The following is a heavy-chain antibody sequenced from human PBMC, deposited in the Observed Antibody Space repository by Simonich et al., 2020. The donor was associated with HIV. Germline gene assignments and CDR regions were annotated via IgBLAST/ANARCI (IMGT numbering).Heavy chain of an antibody. Sequence: QVQLQESGPGLVKPSETLSLPCIVSGGSIHNYLWSWIRQPPGRGLGWVGYISNSARTNYNPSLKSRVTISVDTSKNQFSLKLNSVTAADTAVYYCARGGRHFDYWGQGTLVTVSS. CDR2: ISNSART. CDR3: ARGGRHFDY. J-gene: IGHJ4*02. V-gene: IGHV4-59*12. CDR1: GGSIHNYL.